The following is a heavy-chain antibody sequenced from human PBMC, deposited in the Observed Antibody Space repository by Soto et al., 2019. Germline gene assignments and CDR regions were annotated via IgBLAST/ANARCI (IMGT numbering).Heavy chain of an antibody. J-gene: IGHJ4*02. D-gene: IGHD2-15*01. V-gene: IGHV1-46*01. CDR2: FNPIGGGT. CDR1: GYTFTSYY. CDR3: ARAASYYFDS. Sequence: QVQLVQSGAEVNKPGASVKVSCKASGYTFTSYYIHWVRQAPRQGLEWMGRFNPIGGGTSYAQKFQGRVTMTRDTSTSTVYMELSSLRSEDTAVYYCARAASYYFDSWGQGTLVTVSS.